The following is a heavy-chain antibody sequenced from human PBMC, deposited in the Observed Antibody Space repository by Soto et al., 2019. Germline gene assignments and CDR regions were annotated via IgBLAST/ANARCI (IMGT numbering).Heavy chain of an antibody. V-gene: IGHV3-23*01. CDR1: GFTFSSYA. D-gene: IGHD2-2*02. CDR3: AKTSSIVVVPAAIDY. Sequence: GGSLRLSCAASGFTFSSYAMSWVRQAPGKGLEWVSAISGSGGSTYYADSVKGRFTISRDNSKNTLYLQMNSLRAEDTAVYYCAKTSSIVVVPAAIDYWGQGTLVTVSS. CDR2: ISGSGGST. J-gene: IGHJ4*02.